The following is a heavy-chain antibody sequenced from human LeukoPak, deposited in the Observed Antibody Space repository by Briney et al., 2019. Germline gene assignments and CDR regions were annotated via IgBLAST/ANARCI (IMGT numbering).Heavy chain of an antibody. Sequence: PGGSLRLSCTGSGFTFSGYWMHSVRQVPGKGLVWVSRINSDGSDMSYADSVKGRFTSSRDNAKNTVYLQMNSLRVEDTALYDCARDSRWYNGRYYDEGIDYWGQGTLVTVSS. CDR1: GFTFSGYW. D-gene: IGHD1-26*01. CDR2: INSDGSDM. CDR3: ARDSRWYNGRYYDEGIDY. V-gene: IGHV3-74*01. J-gene: IGHJ4*02.